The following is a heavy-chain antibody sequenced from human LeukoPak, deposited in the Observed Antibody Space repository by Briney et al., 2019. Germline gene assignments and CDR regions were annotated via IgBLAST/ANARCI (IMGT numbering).Heavy chain of an antibody. CDR3: ARGSTHYDVLTGYHYYFDY. J-gene: IGHJ4*02. Sequence: GGSLRLSCAASGFTFSSYAMSWVRQAPGKGLEWVSAMSGSGGSRNYGDSVKGRFTISRDNSKNTLYLQMNSLRAEDTAVYYCARGSTHYDVLTGYHYYFDYWGQGTLVTVSS. D-gene: IGHD3-9*01. V-gene: IGHV3-23*01. CDR1: GFTFSSYA. CDR2: MSGSGGSR.